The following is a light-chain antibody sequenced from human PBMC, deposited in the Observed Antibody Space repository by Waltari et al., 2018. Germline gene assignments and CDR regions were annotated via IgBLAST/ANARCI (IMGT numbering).Light chain of an antibody. CDR1: STNVGYYNG. J-gene: IGLJ2*01. V-gene: IGLV2-11*01. CDR2: EVS. Sequence: QAAPTQPPSVSGSPGQSVTISCSETSTNVGYYNGVSWYQQYPGKAPKLVIYEVSKRPSGVSERFSCSKSGYTASLTISGLQAMDEAEYYCSSYEGSKTLVFGGGTRLTVL. CDR3: SSYEGSKTLV.